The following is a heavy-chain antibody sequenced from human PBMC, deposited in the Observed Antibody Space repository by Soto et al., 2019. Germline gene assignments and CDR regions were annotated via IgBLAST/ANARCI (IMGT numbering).Heavy chain of an antibody. CDR1: GFTFSDYY. V-gene: IGHV3-11*01. J-gene: IGHJ4*02. Sequence: LRLSCAASGFTFSDYYMTWIRQAPGKGLEWVSYISSSGDTIYYADSVKGRFTISRDNAKKSLYLQMKSLGADDTAVYYCATTAKDSSTSHHSPQIIFDNWGQGTLVTVSS. CDR3: ATTAKDSSTSHHSPQIIFDN. CDR2: ISSSGDTI. D-gene: IGHD2-2*01.